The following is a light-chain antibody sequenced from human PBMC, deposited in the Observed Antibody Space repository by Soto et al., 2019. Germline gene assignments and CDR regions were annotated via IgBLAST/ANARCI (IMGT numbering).Light chain of an antibody. Sequence: QPVLTQSPSASASLGASVKLTCTLSSGHSSYAIAWHQQQPEKGPRYLMKLNSDGSHSKGDGIPDRFSGSSSGAERYLTISSLQSEDEADYYCQTWGTGPWVFVGGTKVTVL. V-gene: IGLV4-69*01. CDR2: LNSDGSH. CDR3: QTWGTGPWV. CDR1: SGHSSYA. J-gene: IGLJ3*02.